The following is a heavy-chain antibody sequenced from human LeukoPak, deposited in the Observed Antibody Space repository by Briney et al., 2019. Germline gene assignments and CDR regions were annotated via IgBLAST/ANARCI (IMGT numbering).Heavy chain of an antibody. D-gene: IGHD5-24*01. Sequence: GGSLRLSCVASGFPFSSYWMTWVRQAPGKGLEWVANIKQDGSKKSYVDSVKGRFTISRDNAKNSLYLQMNSLRAEDTAIYYCTRVGYIDEGIDYWGQGTLATVSS. CDR1: GFPFSSYW. CDR2: IKQDGSKK. CDR3: TRVGYIDEGIDY. J-gene: IGHJ4*02. V-gene: IGHV3-7*04.